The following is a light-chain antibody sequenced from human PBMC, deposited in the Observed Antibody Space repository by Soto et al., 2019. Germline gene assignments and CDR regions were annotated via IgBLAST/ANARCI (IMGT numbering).Light chain of an antibody. J-gene: IGKJ2*01. Sequence: DIQMTQSPSFLSASVGDTVTITCRSSQNIRRYLNWYQQRPGKAPKFLIYAALSLQSGVPARFRGSESGTEFNLTISSLEPEDFATYYWQQSFRSPLTFGRGTKLEIK. CDR2: AAL. CDR3: QQSFRSPLT. CDR1: QNIRRY. V-gene: IGKV1-39*01.